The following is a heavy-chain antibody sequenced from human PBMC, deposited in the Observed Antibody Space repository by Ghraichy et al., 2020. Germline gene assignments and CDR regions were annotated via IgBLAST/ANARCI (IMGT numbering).Heavy chain of an antibody. CDR1: GASITSSPYY. CDR3: ARYSYDPNWFDP. J-gene: IGHJ5*02. V-gene: IGHV4-39*01. D-gene: IGHD3-3*01. CDR2: INFSGST. Sequence: SETLSLTCTVSGASITSSPYYWSWIRQPPGKGLEWIATINFSGSTYYNPSLKSRVTISVDTSKTQVSLKLTSVTAADTAFYYCARYSYDPNWFDPWGQGTRVTVSS.